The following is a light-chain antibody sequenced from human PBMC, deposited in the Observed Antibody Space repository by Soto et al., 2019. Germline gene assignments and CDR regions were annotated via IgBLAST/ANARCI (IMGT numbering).Light chain of an antibody. CDR2: GAS. V-gene: IGKV3-20*01. CDR1: QTVNNNY. J-gene: IGKJ1*01. CDR3: QQYGGSAPWT. Sequence: EIVLTQPPGPLSVSPGDRVTLSCRASQTVNNNYLAWYQQKPGQAPRLLIYGASTPATGTPARFSGSGSGTHFTLTLRRLQHEDGAVYYCQQYGGSAPWTFGPGTKV.